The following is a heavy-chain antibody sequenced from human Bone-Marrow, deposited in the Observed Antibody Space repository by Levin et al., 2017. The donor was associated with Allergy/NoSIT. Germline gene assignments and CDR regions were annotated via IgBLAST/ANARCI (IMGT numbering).Heavy chain of an antibody. J-gene: IGHJ4*02. V-gene: IGHV3-30*04. D-gene: IGHD1/OR15-1a*01. Sequence: GGSLRLSCAASGFSFSRYAMHWVRQAPGKGLEWLTVISYDGDNKYYADSVKGRFTISRDNSNNTLHLQMNSLRAEDTAVYYCASGGSRKEIYLGTMEYWGQGRLVSVSS. CDR1: GFSFSRYA. CDR2: ISYDGDNK. CDR3: ASGGSRKEIYLGTMEY.